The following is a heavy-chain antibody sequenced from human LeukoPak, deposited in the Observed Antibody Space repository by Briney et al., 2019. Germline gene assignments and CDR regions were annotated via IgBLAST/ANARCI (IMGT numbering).Heavy chain of an antibody. CDR1: GFTFSSYS. CDR2: ISSSSSYI. J-gene: IGHJ4*02. V-gene: IGHV3-21*01. Sequence: PGGSLRLSCAASGFTFSSYSMNWVRQAPGKGLEWVSSISSSSSYIYYADSVKGRFTISRDNAKTSLYLQMNGLRAEDTAVYYCARSTTGNQFDYWGQGTLVTVSS. D-gene: IGHD4-17*01. CDR3: ARSTTGNQFDY.